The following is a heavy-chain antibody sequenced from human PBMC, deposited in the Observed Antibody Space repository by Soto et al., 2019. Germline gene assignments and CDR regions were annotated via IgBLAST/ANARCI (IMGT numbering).Heavy chain of an antibody. CDR2: ISSDGSNE. CDR1: GFTFSTYG. D-gene: IGHD3-3*01. Sequence: QVQLVESGGGVVQPGRSLRLSCAASGFTFSTYGMHWVRQAPGKGLECVALISSDGSNEYYADSVRGRINISRDNSKKTLYMKMNRLRDEDTAMYYCEKGGYYDFWSGESRGNWGMDVWGQGTTVTVSS. J-gene: IGHJ6*02. V-gene: IGHV3-30*18. CDR3: EKGGYYDFWSGESRGNWGMDV.